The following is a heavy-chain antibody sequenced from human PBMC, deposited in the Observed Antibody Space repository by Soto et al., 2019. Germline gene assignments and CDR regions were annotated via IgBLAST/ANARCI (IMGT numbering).Heavy chain of an antibody. Sequence: GESLKISCKGSGYSFTSYWISWVRQMPWKGLEWMGRIDPSDSYTNYSPSFQGHVTISADKSISTAYLQWSSLKASDTAMYYCARQQQWLDHAFDIWGQGTMVTVSS. CDR2: IDPSDSYT. J-gene: IGHJ3*02. CDR3: ARQQQWLDHAFDI. CDR1: GYSFTSYW. V-gene: IGHV5-10-1*01. D-gene: IGHD6-19*01.